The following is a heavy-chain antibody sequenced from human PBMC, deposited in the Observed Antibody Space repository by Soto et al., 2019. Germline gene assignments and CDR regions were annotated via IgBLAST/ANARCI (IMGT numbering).Heavy chain of an antibody. CDR3: AREDCSGGSCPFDY. Sequence: SVKVSCKASGVTFSRYAISWVRQSPVQGLEWMGGIIPSFVTANYAQKFQGRVTITADESTSTAYMELSSLRSEDTAVYYCAREDCSGGSCPFDYWGQGTLVTVSS. V-gene: IGHV1-69*13. D-gene: IGHD2-15*01. J-gene: IGHJ4*02. CDR2: IIPSFVTA. CDR1: GVTFSRYA.